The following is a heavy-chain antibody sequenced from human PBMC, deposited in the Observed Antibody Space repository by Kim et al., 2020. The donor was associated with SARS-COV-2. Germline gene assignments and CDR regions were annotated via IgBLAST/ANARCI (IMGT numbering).Heavy chain of an antibody. Sequence: SETLSLTCSVSGGSVSGGSNYWSWIRQPPGKGLEWLGFIYSSGGPNYNPSLKSRVSISLHTSTNQFSLSLTSVTAADTAVYYCARDSGPTAYYDYWGEGSLVTVSS. CDR3: ARDSGPTAYYDY. J-gene: IGHJ4*02. CDR2: IYSSGGP. V-gene: IGHV4-61*01. CDR1: GGSVSGGSNY. D-gene: IGHD3-10*01.